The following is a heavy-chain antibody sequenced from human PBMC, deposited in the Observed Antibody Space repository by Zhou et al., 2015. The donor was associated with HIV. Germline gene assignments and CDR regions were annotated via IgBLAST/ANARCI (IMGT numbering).Heavy chain of an antibody. CDR3: VLLEESGYDPAH. Sequence: EVQLVESGGGLIQPGGSPRLSCAASGFSVADNYMIWVRQAPGTGLEWVSAIYPSGETKYTNAVKGRFTISRDNSKNTLFLQMDSLRVEDTAIYYCVLLEESGYDPAHWGQGTLVTVSS. D-gene: IGHD5-12*01. CDR1: GFSVADNY. CDR2: IYPSGET. J-gene: IGHJ4*02. V-gene: IGHV3-53*01.